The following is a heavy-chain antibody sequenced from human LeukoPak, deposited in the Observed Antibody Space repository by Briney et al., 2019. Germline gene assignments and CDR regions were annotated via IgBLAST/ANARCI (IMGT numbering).Heavy chain of an antibody. Sequence: GGSLRLSCAASGFTFSSYAMQWVRQAPGKGLEWVAVISYDGSNKYYADSVKGRFTISRDNSKNTMYLQMNSLRAEDTAVYYCARATYYYDSSGYYLDYWGQGTLVTVSS. CDR1: GFTFSSYA. D-gene: IGHD3-22*01. CDR2: ISYDGSNK. J-gene: IGHJ4*02. V-gene: IGHV3-30*01. CDR3: ARATYYYDSSGYYLDY.